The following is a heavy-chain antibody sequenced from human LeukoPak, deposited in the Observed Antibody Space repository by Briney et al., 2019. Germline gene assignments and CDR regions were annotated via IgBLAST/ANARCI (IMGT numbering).Heavy chain of an antibody. Sequence: ASVKVSCKASGYTFTSYGISWVRQAPGQGLEWMGWTSAYNGNTNYAQKLQGRVTMTTDTSTSTAYMELRSLRSDDTAVYYCARYQVFGWQWLVHWFDPWGQGTLVTVSS. CDR2: TSAYNGNT. J-gene: IGHJ5*02. CDR1: GYTFTSYG. D-gene: IGHD6-19*01. V-gene: IGHV1-18*01. CDR3: ARYQVFGWQWLVHWFDP.